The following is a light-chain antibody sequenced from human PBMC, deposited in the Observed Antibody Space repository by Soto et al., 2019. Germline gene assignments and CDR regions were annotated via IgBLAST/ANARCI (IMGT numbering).Light chain of an antibody. V-gene: IGKV3-15*01. CDR2: GAS. CDR3: HQYDDGPYT. J-gene: IGKJ2*01. Sequence: GMSQSPATLSVSTGERATLSCRASQSVSSNVAWYQQIPGQTPRLLIYGASTRATTIPVRFSGSGSGTEFTLTISSLQSEDFAVYYCHQYDDGPYTFGQGT. CDR1: QSVSSN.